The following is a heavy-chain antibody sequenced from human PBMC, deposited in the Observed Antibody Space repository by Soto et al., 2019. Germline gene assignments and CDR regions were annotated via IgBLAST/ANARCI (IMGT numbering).Heavy chain of an antibody. CDR2: IGTAGDT. CDR1: GFTFSGFD. V-gene: IGHV3-13*01. CDR3: ARGQEVGAHFFDS. J-gene: IGHJ4*02. D-gene: IGHD2-15*01. Sequence: GGSLRLSCEASGFTFSGFDMHWVRQPTGKGLEWVSTIGTAGDTYYAVSVKGRFTISRDNAKNSLSLQMNSLRAGDTAVYFCARGQEVGAHFFDSWGQGTRVTVSS.